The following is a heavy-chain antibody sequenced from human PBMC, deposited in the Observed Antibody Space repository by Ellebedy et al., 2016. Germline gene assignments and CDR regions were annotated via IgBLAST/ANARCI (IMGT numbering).Heavy chain of an antibody. CDR2: IIPILDIA. Sequence: SVKVSCXASGGTFSSYAISWVRQAPGQGLEWMGRIIPILDIANYAQKFQGRVTITADKSTSTAYMELSSLRSEDTAVYYCARDLSTVTKSYGMDVWGQGTTVTVSS. V-gene: IGHV1-69*04. CDR3: ARDLSTVTKSYGMDV. D-gene: IGHD4-11*01. CDR1: GGTFSSYA. J-gene: IGHJ6*02.